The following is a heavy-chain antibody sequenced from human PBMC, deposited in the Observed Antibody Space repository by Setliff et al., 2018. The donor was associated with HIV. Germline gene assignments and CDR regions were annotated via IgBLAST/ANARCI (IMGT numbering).Heavy chain of an antibody. Sequence: PGGSLRLSCAASGFTFNTYGMTWVRQPPGKGLEWVSGINWTGDRTGLADSVKGRFTISRDNSKNTVYLQMNSLRAEDTAVYYCAKDGSHFWSGSPDYWGQGTLVTVSS. J-gene: IGHJ4*02. CDR2: INWTGDRT. CDR3: AKDGSHFWSGSPDY. V-gene: IGHV3-20*04. D-gene: IGHD3-3*01. CDR1: GFTFNTYG.